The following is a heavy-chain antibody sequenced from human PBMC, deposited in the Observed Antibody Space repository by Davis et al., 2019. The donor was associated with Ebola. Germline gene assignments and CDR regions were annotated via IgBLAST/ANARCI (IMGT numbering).Heavy chain of an antibody. CDR2: IYYSGST. J-gene: IGHJ4*02. Sequence: MPSETLSLTCTVSGGSISSYYWSWIRQPPGKGLEWIGYIYYSGSTNYNPSLKSRVTISVDTSKNQFSLKLSSVTAADTAVYYCARDVTMVRGRGFGYWGQGTLVTVSS. V-gene: IGHV4-59*01. D-gene: IGHD3-10*01. CDR1: GGSISSYY. CDR3: ARDVTMVRGRGFGY.